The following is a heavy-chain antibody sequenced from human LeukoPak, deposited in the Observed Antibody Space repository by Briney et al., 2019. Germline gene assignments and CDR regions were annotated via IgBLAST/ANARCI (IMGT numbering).Heavy chain of an antibody. V-gene: IGHV4-59*01. J-gene: IGHJ6*03. CDR1: DDSITMYY. D-gene: IGHD4-11*01. CDR2: VDHTGST. Sequence: ASGTLSLTCTVSDDSITMYYWTWIRQPPGKGLEWIGYVDHTGSTKFNPSLNGRVSISRDTSNNFFSLRLRSVTAADTAVYFCARGRVSSSTWYSTYYYFFYMDFWGKGTTVTVSS. CDR3: ARGRVSSSTWYSTYYYFFYMDF.